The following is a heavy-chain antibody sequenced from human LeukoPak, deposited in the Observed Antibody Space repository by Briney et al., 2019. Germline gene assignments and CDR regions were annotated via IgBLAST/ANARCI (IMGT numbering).Heavy chain of an antibody. CDR3: ARLTPAAGRLYFVD. D-gene: IGHD6-13*01. Sequence: PGRSLRLSCAASGYTFSTSGMHWVRQAPGKGLEWVAFIQYDDSEKYYADSVKGRCTISRDNSKNTVYLQMNSLRAEDTAVYYCARLTPAAGRLYFVDWGPGTLVTVSS. CDR2: IQYDDSEK. J-gene: IGHJ4*02. V-gene: IGHV3-33*05. CDR1: GYTFSTSG.